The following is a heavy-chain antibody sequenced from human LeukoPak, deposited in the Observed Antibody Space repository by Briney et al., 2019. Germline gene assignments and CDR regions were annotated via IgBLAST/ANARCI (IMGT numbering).Heavy chain of an antibody. CDR1: GFTFNNYN. Sequence: GGSLRLSCAASGFTFNNYNMNWVRQAPGKALEWVSSITSSGTYIFYADSVKGRFTISRDNAKNSLYLQMNSLGPEDAAVYYCARDPYSGNYGNYYYYYMDVWGKGTTVTISS. CDR2: ITSSGTYI. J-gene: IGHJ6*03. V-gene: IGHV3-21*01. D-gene: IGHD1-26*01. CDR3: ARDPYSGNYGNYYYYYMDV.